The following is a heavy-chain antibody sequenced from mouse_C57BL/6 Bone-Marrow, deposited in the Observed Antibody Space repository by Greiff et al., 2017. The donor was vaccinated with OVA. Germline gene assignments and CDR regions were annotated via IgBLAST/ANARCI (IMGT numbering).Heavy chain of an antibody. V-gene: IGHV14-4*01. CDR3: TTTVYFDV. D-gene: IGHD1-1*01. CDR1: GFNIKDDY. Sequence: EVQLQQSGAELVRPGDSVKLSCTASGFNIKDDYMHWVKQRPEQGLEWIGWIDPENGDTEYASKFQGKATITADTSSNTAYLQLSSLTSEDTAVYYCTTTVYFDVWGTGTTVTVSS. J-gene: IGHJ1*03. CDR2: IDPENGDT.